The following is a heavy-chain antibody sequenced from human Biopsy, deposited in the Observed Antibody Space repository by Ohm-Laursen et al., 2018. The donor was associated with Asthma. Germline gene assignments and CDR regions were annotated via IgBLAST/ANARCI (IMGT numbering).Heavy chain of an antibody. D-gene: IGHD2/OR15-2a*01. CDR2: HDHEEGGT. CDR1: GYSLTDLS. CDR3: ASDFPKDYVRYNFQF. Sequence: SSVKVSCKISGYSLTDLSMHWVRQAPGQGLEWMGGHDHEEGGTVNARRFQGRVTMTEDTSTDTAYMELSSLSSDDTAVYYCASDFPKDYVRYNFQFWGQGTTVTVSS. V-gene: IGHV1-24*01. J-gene: IGHJ6*02.